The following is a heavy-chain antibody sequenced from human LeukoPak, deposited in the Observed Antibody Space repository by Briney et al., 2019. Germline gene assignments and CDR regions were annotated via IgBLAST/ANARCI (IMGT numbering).Heavy chain of an antibody. Sequence: SETLSLTCAVSGDSISSGGYSWSWIRQPPGKGLEWIGYIYYSGSTYYNPSLKSRVTISVDTSKNQFSLKLSSVTAADTAVYYCARGGGGYNSIDYWGQGTLVTVSS. D-gene: IGHD5-24*01. CDR2: IYYSGST. V-gene: IGHV4-30-4*07. J-gene: IGHJ4*02. CDR3: ARGGGGYNSIDY. CDR1: GDSISSGGYS.